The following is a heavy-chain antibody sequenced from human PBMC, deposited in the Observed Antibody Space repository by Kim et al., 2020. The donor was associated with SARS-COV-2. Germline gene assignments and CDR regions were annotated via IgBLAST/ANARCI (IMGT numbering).Heavy chain of an antibody. J-gene: IGHJ3*02. Sequence: NSNPSHKSRVTISVDTSKNQFSLKLSSVTAADTAVYYCARELGNHDAFDIWGQGTMVTVSS. D-gene: IGHD7-27*01. V-gene: IGHV4-34*01. CDR3: ARELGNHDAFDI.